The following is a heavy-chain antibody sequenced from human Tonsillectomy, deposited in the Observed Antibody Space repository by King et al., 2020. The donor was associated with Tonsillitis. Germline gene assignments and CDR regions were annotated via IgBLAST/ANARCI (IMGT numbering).Heavy chain of an antibody. Sequence: VQLVESGGGVVRPGGSLRLSCAASGFSFDDNGMNWVRQAPGKGLEWVSGINWNGGSTGYADSVKGRFTTSRDNAKNSVYLQMSSLRAEDTAFYYCAREGLFTMISSAFDYWGQGTLVTVSS. CDR1: GFSFDDNG. J-gene: IGHJ4*02. D-gene: IGHD3-22*01. CDR3: AREGLFTMISSAFDY. V-gene: IGHV3-20*04. CDR2: INWNGGST.